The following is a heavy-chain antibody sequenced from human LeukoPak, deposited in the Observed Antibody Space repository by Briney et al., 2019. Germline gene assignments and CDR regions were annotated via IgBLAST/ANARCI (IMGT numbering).Heavy chain of an antibody. J-gene: IGHJ4*02. V-gene: IGHV3-30*04. CDR3: ARGGVVGGTTYRYFDY. D-gene: IGHD1-26*01. CDR1: GFTFSNYA. CDR2: ISYDASSK. Sequence: GRSLRLSCAASGFTFSNYAMHWVRQAPGKGLEWVALISYDASSKYHADSVKGRFTTSRDNSKNTLSLQMNSLRPEDTAVYYCARGGVVGGTTYRYFDYWGQGTLVTVSS.